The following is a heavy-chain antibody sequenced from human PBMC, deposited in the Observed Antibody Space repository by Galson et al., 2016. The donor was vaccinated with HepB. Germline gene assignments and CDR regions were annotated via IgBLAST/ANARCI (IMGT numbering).Heavy chain of an antibody. Sequence: SETLSLTCTVSGGSISSGSHYWGWIRQPPGKGLEWIGSIYYSGNTHYNPSLKSRVTISVDTSKNQFSLKLNTVTAADTAVYFCARGEGVHYSDRSDLADDDFNIWGQGTMVTVSS. D-gene: IGHD3-22*01. J-gene: IGHJ3*02. V-gene: IGHV4-39*01. CDR1: GGSISSGSHY. CDR3: ARGEGVHYSDRSDLADDDFNI. CDR2: IYYSGNT.